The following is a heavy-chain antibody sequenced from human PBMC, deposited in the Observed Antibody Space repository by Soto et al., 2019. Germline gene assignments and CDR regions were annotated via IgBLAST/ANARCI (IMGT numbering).Heavy chain of an antibody. CDR2: IYYIGTT. D-gene: IGHD1-26*01. V-gene: IGHV4-39*01. J-gene: IGHJ4*02. Sequence: SETLSLTCTVSAGSITSSRYYWGGIRQSPGKGLEWIGSIYYIGTTYYSPSLKSRVTISVDTSKNQFSLKLNSVTAADTAVYYCARNLDSGTYLFDYWGQGTLVTVSS. CDR3: ARNLDSGTYLFDY. CDR1: AGSITSSRYY.